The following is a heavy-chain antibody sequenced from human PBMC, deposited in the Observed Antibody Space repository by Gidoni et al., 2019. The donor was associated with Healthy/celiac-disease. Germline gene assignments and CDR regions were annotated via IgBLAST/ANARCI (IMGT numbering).Heavy chain of an antibody. D-gene: IGHD6-13*01. CDR3: ARSSSIAAGTPDY. CDR1: GFPPSTSGMW. Sequence: QVTLRESGPALVKPTQTLTLTCTFSGFPPSTSGMWGSWIRQPPGKALEWLARIDWDDDKYYSTSLKTRLTISKDTSKNQVVLTMTNMDPVDTATYYCARSSSIAAGTPDYWGQGTLVTVSS. CDR2: IDWDDDK. J-gene: IGHJ4*02. V-gene: IGHV2-70*15.